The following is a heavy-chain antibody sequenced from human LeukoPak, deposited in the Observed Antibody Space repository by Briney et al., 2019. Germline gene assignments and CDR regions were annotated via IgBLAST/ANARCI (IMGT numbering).Heavy chain of an antibody. CDR3: ARGVVPDWIQLWLQSFDW. J-gene: IGHJ4*02. Sequence: PGGSLRLSCAASGFTFSSYSMNWVRQAPGKGLEWVSSISSSSSYIYYADSVKGRLTISRDNAGNSLYLQMNSLRAEDTAVYYCARGVVPDWIQLWLQSFDWWGEGTLVTVSS. CDR1: GFTFSSYS. CDR2: ISSSSSYI. D-gene: IGHD5-18*01. V-gene: IGHV3-21*01.